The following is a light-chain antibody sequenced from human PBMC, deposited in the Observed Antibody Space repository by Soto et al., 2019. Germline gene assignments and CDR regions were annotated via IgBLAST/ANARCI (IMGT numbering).Light chain of an antibody. CDR3: QHYNSYSEA. V-gene: IGKV1-6*01. Sequence: AIQMTHSPSSLSASVGDRVTITCRASQGIRNDLGWYQQKPGKAPKLLIYAASSLQSGVPSRFSGSGSGTDFTLTISSLQPDDFATYYCQHYNSYSEAFGQGTKVDIK. CDR2: AAS. J-gene: IGKJ1*01. CDR1: QGIRND.